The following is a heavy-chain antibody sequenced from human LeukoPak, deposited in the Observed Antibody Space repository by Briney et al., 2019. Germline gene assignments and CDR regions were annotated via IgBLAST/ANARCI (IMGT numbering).Heavy chain of an antibody. CDR2: IKQDGSEK. Sequence: GGSLRLSCAASGFTFSSYWMSWVRQAPGKGLEWVANIKQDGSEKYYVDSVKGRFTISRDNAKNSLYLQMNSLRAEDTAVYCCARCYKGDFWSGYYKDYWGQGTLVTVSS. CDR1: GFTFSSYW. J-gene: IGHJ4*02. D-gene: IGHD3-3*01. V-gene: IGHV3-7*01. CDR3: ARCYKGDFWSGYYKDY.